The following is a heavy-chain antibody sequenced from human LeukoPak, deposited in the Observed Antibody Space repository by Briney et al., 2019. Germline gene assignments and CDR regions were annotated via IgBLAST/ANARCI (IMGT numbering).Heavy chain of an antibody. CDR1: GYSFSTYY. Sequence: ASVKVSCKTSGYSFSTYYIHWVRQAPGQGLEWMGFIDPSRGSTSYAQNFQGRVTMTRDTSTSAVYMDLSSLRSEDTAMYYCARNVGSGFGYWGQGTLVTVSS. D-gene: IGHD1-1*01. J-gene: IGHJ4*02. CDR2: IDPSRGST. CDR3: ARNVGSGFGY. V-gene: IGHV1-46*01.